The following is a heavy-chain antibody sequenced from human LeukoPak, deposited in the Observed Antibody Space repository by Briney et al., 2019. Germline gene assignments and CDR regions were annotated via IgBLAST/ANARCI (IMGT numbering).Heavy chain of an antibody. CDR3: ARDIWGEYSSSDTDY. D-gene: IGHD6-6*01. J-gene: IGHJ4*02. CDR1: GYTFTGYY. CDR2: INPNSGGT. Sequence: GASVKVSCKASGYTFTGYYMHWVRQAPGQGLEWMGWINPNSGGTNYAQKFQGRVTMTRDTSISTAYMELSRLRSDDTAVYYCARDIWGEYSSSDTDYWGQGTLVTVSS. V-gene: IGHV1-2*02.